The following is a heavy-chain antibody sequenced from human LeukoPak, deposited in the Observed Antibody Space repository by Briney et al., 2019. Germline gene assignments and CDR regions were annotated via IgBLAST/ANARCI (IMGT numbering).Heavy chain of an antibody. Sequence: SSETLSLTCTVSGGSISSYYWSWIRQPPGKGLEWIGNIHYSGSTYYNPSLKSRVTISVDTSKNQFSLKLSSVTAADTAVYYCARKVWRPRYYYYMDVWGKGTTVTISS. D-gene: IGHD3-16*01. CDR1: GGSISSYY. J-gene: IGHJ6*03. CDR3: ARKVWRPRYYYYMDV. V-gene: IGHV4-59*04. CDR2: IHYSGST.